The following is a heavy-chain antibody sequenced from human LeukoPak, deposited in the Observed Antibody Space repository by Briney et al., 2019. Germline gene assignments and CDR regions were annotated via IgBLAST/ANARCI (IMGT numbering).Heavy chain of an antibody. CDR3: ARDRERGFDY. D-gene: IGHD5-24*01. CDR2: IGTENAYT. Sequence: GASVKVSCKASGYTFNTYGISWVRQAPGQGLEWMGWIGTENAYTIYAEKFQGRVTLTTDTSTTTVHMELRSLRSDDTAVYYCARDRERGFDYWGQGSLATVSS. V-gene: IGHV1-18*01. J-gene: IGHJ4*02. CDR1: GYTFNTYG.